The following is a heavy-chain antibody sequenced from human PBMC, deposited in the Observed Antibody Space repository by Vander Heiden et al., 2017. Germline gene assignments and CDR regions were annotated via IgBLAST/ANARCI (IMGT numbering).Heavy chain of an antibody. CDR3: TSQGIWTGHGY. Sequence: EVHLMESGGGLLNPGGSLRLSCAASAFTFINTWLRWVRQAPGKGLEWVGRIKSKIAGETADYAAPVKGRFTISRDDSKSTLYLHMDRLKTEDTAVYYCTSQGIWTGHGYWGQGTLVTVSS. V-gene: IGHV3-15*01. CDR1: AFTFINTW. CDR2: IKSKIAGETA. D-gene: IGHD3-9*01. J-gene: IGHJ4*02.